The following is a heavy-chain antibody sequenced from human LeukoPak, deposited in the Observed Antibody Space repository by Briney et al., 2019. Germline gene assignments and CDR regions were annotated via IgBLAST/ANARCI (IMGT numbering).Heavy chain of an antibody. V-gene: IGHV5-51*01. CDR2: IYPGDSDT. Sequence: NHGESLKISCKGSGYSFTSYWIGWVRQMPGKGLEWMGIIYPGDSDTRYSPSFQGQVTISADKSINTAYLQFNSLQASDTAIYYCARRLGATNTRFDYWGQGTQVTVSS. CDR1: GYSFTSYW. CDR3: ARRLGATNTRFDY. J-gene: IGHJ4*02. D-gene: IGHD1-26*01.